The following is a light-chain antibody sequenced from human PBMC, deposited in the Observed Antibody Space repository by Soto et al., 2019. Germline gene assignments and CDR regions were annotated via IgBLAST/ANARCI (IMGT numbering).Light chain of an antibody. J-gene: IGKJ4*01. CDR3: QQYGSSPLT. CDR2: GAS. CDR1: QRVSSSF. Sequence: EIVLTQSPGTLSLSPGERATLSCRASQRVSSSFLAWYQQKPGQAPRLLIYGASSRATGIPDRFSGSGSGTGFTLTISRLEPEDVAVYYCQQYGSSPLTFGGGTKVEIK. V-gene: IGKV3-20*01.